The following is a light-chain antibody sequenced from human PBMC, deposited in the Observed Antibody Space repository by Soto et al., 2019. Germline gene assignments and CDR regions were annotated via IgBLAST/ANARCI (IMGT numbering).Light chain of an antibody. J-gene: IGKJ4*01. CDR2: GAS. V-gene: IGKV1-27*01. Sequence: DIQMTQSPSSLSASVGDSVTITCRASQGIRNDLAWFQQKSGKAPKRLIYGASSLQSGVPSRFSGSGSGTDFTLTISSLQPEDVAIYYCQRYNSAPLTFGGGTKVEI. CDR1: QGIRND. CDR3: QRYNSAPLT.